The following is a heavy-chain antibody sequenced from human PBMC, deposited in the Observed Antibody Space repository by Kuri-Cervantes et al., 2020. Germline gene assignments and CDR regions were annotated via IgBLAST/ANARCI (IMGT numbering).Heavy chain of an antibody. CDR2: ISSSSSTI. V-gene: IGHV3-48*02. J-gene: IGHJ3*02. Sequence: GGSLRLSCAASGFTFDDYAMHWVRQAPGKGLEWVSYISSSSSTIYYADSVKGRFTTSRDNAKNSLYLQMNSLRDEDTAVYYCARDSWELPHDAFDIWGQGTMVTVSS. CDR1: GFTFDDYA. CDR3: ARDSWELPHDAFDI. D-gene: IGHD1-26*01.